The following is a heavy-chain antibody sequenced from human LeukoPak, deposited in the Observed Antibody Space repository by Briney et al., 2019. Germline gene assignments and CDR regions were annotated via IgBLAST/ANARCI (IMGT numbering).Heavy chain of an antibody. D-gene: IGHD3-22*01. V-gene: IGHV1-24*01. J-gene: IGHJ3*02. CDR2: FDPEDGET. CDR1: GYTLTELS. CDR3: ATQIDSSDAFDI. Sequence: GASVKVSCKVSGYTLTELSMHWLRQAPGKGLEWMGGFDPEDGETIYAQKFQGRVTMTEDTSTDTAYMELSSLRSEDTAVYYCATQIDSSDAFDIWGQGTMVTVSS.